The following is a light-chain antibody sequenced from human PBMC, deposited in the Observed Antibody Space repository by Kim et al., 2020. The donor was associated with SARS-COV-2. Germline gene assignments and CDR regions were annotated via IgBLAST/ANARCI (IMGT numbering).Light chain of an antibody. CDR2: QDN. Sequence: YELTQPPSVSVSPGQTASITCSGDKLGDKYACWYLQKPGQSPVLVIYQDNKRPSGIPERFSGSNSGNTATLTISGTQATDEADYYCQAWDSSTVLFGGGTQLTVL. CDR1: KLGDKY. J-gene: IGLJ2*01. CDR3: QAWDSSTVL. V-gene: IGLV3-1*01.